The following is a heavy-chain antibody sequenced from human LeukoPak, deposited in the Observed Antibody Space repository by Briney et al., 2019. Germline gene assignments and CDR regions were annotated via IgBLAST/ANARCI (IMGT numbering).Heavy chain of an antibody. CDR1: GFTFNSYG. V-gene: IGHV3-23*01. CDR3: AKDPQARFGIYYFDY. D-gene: IGHD2-15*01. CDR2: ISGSGGST. J-gene: IGHJ4*02. Sequence: PGGSLRLSCAASGFTFNSYGVSWVRQAPGKGLEWVSAISGSGGSTYYADSVKGRFTISRDNSKSTLSLQMNSLRAEDTAVYYCAKDPQARFGIYYFDYWGQGTMVTVSS.